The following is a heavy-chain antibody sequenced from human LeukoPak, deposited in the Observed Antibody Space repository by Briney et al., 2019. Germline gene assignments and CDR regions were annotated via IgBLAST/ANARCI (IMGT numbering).Heavy chain of an antibody. J-gene: IGHJ4*02. V-gene: IGHV3-48*03. Sequence: GGSLRLSCAASGFPFSSYEMNWVRQAPGKGLEWVSYISSSGSTIYYADSVKGRFTISRDNAKNSLYLQMNSLRAEDSALYYCTRDMQGSRLYLVGSQNDWGQGTLVTVSS. CDR2: ISSSGSTI. CDR1: GFPFSSYE. D-gene: IGHD1-26*01. CDR3: TRDMQGSRLYLVGSQND.